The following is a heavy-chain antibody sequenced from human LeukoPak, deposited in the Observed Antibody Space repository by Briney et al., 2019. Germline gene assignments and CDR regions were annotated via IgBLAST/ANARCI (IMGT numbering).Heavy chain of an antibody. CDR1: GGSISSYY. J-gene: IGHJ4*02. CDR3: ARLAPYSSGWYRFFDY. D-gene: IGHD6-19*01. CDR2: IYYSGST. Sequence: SETLSLTCTGSGGSISSYYWSWIRQPPGKGLEWIGYIYYSGSTNYNPSLKSRVTISVDTSKNQFSLKLSSVTAADTAVYYCARLAPYSSGWYRFFDYWGQGTLVTVSS. V-gene: IGHV4-59*08.